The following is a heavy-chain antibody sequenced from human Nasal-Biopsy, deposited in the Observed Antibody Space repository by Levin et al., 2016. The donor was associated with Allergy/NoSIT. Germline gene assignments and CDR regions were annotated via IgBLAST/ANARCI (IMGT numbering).Heavy chain of an antibody. CDR2: VGDNGRKT. CDR1: GFTFSDYA. D-gene: IGHD1-14*01. CDR3: VKRGTGGNWLDP. Sequence: GGSLRLSCLASGFTFSDYAMNWVRQAPGKGLEYVSTVGDNGRKTFYADSLKGRFTISRDNSKNTVYLQMSSLRPEDTAVYYCVKRGTGGNWLDPWGQGTLVTVSS. J-gene: IGHJ5*02. V-gene: IGHV3-64D*08.